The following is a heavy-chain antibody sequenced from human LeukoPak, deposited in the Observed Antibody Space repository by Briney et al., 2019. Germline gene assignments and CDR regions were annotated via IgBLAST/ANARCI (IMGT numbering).Heavy chain of an antibody. CDR3: ARDRGSYPVDF. Sequence: GGSLRLSCAASGFTFSSYSMNWVRQAPGKGLEWVSLISSSSTYIYYADSVKGRFTISRDNAKNSLYLQMNSLRADDTAVYYCARDRGSYPVDFWGQGTLVTVSS. CDR2: ISSSSTYI. J-gene: IGHJ4*02. D-gene: IGHD3-16*02. V-gene: IGHV3-21*01. CDR1: GFTFSSYS.